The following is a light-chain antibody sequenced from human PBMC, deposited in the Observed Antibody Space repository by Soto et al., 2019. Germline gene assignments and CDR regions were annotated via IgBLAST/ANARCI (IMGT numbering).Light chain of an antibody. CDR1: SSNIGAGYD. Sequence: QSVLTQPPSVSGAPGQRVTISCTGSSSNIGAGYDVHWYQQLPGTAPKLLIYGNSNRPSGVPDRFSGSKSGTSASLAITGLQAEDEADYYCQSYDSSLSGNYVFGTGNKVTVL. J-gene: IGLJ1*01. CDR3: QSYDSSLSGNYV. V-gene: IGLV1-40*01. CDR2: GNS.